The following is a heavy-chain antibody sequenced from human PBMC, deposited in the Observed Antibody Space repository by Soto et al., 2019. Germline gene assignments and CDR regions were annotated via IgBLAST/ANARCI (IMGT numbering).Heavy chain of an antibody. V-gene: IGHV1-8*01. D-gene: IGHD4-17*01. CDR1: GYTFTSYD. CDR3: ARGVVFFDYGDLPPSSNCQYYYYYYMDV. CDR2: MNPNSGNT. Sequence: ASVKVSCKASGYTFTSYDINWVRQATGQGLEWMGWMNPNSGNTGYAQKFQGRVTMTRNTSISTAYMELSSLRSEDTAVYYCARGVVFFDYGDLPPSSNCQYYYYYYMDVWGKGTTVTVTS. J-gene: IGHJ6*03.